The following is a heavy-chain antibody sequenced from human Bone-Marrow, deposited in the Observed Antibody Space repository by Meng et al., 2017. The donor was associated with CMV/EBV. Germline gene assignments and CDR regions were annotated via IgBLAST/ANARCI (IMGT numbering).Heavy chain of an antibody. CDR3: ARARRGDYSGFDY. CDR1: GGSVSSGSYY. J-gene: IGHJ4*02. Sequence: SETLSLTCTVSGGSVSSGSYYWSWIRQPPGKGLEWIGEINHSGSTNYNPSLKSRVTISVDTSKNQFSLKLSSVTAADTAVYYCARARRGDYSGFDYWGQGTLVTVSS. CDR2: INHSGST. V-gene: IGHV4-39*07. D-gene: IGHD4-17*01.